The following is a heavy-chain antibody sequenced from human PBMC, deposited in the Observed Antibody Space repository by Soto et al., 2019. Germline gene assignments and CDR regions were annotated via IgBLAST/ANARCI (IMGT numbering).Heavy chain of an antibody. D-gene: IGHD1-7*01. CDR3: AKRDDWNYGNFDY. Sequence: QPXGSLRLSCAASGFTFSSYAMSWVRQAPGKGLEWVSAISGSGGSTYYADSVKGRFTISRDNSKNTLYLQMNSLRAEDTAVYYCAKRDDWNYGNFDYWGQGTLVTVSS. J-gene: IGHJ4*02. CDR2: ISGSGGST. V-gene: IGHV3-23*01. CDR1: GFTFSSYA.